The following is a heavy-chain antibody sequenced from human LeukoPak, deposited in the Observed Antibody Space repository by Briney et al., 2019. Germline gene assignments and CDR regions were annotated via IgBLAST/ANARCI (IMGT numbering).Heavy chain of an antibody. CDR1: GFTFSGYG. D-gene: IGHD1-1*01. CDR3: AKDRDWNDDDNAFDI. V-gene: IGHV3-30*18. CDR2: ISYDGSNK. J-gene: IGHJ3*02. Sequence: PGTSLRLSCAASGFTFSGYGMHWVRQAPGKGLEWVTLISYDGSNKYYVDSMKGRFTISRDNSKNTLYLQMNGLRAEDTAVYYCAKDRDWNDDDNAFDIWGQGTMVTVSS.